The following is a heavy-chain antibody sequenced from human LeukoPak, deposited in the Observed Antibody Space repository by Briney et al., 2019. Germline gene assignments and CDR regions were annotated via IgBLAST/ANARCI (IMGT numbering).Heavy chain of an antibody. CDR2: IKSKTDGGTT. D-gene: IGHD4-17*01. CDR3: TTGQVYGDYRVDY. V-gene: IGHV3-15*01. CDR1: GFTFSNAW. J-gene: IGHJ4*02. Sequence: PGGSLRLSCAASGFTFSNAWMSWVRQAPGKGLEWVGRIKSKTDGGTTDYAAPVKGRFTISRDDSKNTLYLQMNSLKTEDTAVYYCTTGQVYGDYRVDYWGQGTLVTDSS.